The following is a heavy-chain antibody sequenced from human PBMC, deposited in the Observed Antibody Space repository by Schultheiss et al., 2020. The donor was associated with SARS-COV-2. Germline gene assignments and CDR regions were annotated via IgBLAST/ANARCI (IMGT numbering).Heavy chain of an antibody. J-gene: IGHJ6*03. D-gene: IGHD2-21*02. V-gene: IGHV4-59*10. Sequence: SETLSLTCAVYGGSFSGYYWSWIRQPPGKGLEWIGRIYTSGSTNYNPSLKSRVTMSVDTSKNQFSLKLSSVTAADTAVYYCARDLRGVTRGYYYYYYMDVWGKGTTVTVSS. CDR1: GGSFSGYY. CDR2: IYTSGST. CDR3: ARDLRGVTRGYYYYYYMDV.